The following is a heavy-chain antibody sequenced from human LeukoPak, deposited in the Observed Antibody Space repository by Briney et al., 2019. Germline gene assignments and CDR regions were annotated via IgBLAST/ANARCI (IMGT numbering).Heavy chain of an antibody. CDR2: IWYDGSNK. CDR1: GFPFSSYS. CDR3: TRGLGEHGGVSDR. D-gene: IGHD3-16*01. V-gene: IGHV3-33*08. J-gene: IGHJ5*02. Sequence: PGGSLRLSCAASGFPFSSYSMTWVRQAPGKGLEWVAVIWYDGSNKYYADSVKGRFTISRDNSKNTLYLQMNSLRAEDTAVYYCTRGLGEHGGVSDRWGQGTLVIVS.